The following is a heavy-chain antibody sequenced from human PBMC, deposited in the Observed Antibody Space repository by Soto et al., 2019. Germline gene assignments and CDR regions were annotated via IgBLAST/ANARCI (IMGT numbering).Heavy chain of an antibody. CDR1: GYTFRNHW. Sequence: GGSLRLSCAVAGYTFRNHWMHWVRQAPGKGLEWVSRMNSDGSTINYKDSVKGRFTVSRDNAKNTLYLQMNSLRVEDTAVYYCATAEVDYWGPGTLVTVSS. V-gene: IGHV3-74*01. J-gene: IGHJ4*02. CDR3: ATAEVDY. CDR2: MNSDGSTI.